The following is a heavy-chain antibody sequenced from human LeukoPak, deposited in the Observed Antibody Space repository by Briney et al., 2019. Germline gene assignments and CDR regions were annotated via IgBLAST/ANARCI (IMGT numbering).Heavy chain of an antibody. CDR2: INPNSGGT. D-gene: IGHD1-26*01. CDR3: ARSDEWELPATY. CDR1: GYTFTGYY. Sequence: ASVKVSCKASGYTFTGYYMHWVRQAPGQGLEWMGWINPNSGGTNYAQVFQGRVTMTRDTSISTAYMELSRLRSDDTAVYYCARSDEWELPATYWGQGTLVTVSS. V-gene: IGHV1-2*02. J-gene: IGHJ4*02.